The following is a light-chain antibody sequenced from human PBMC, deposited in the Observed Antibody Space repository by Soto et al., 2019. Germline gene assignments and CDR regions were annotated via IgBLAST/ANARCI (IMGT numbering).Light chain of an antibody. Sequence: QLVLTQSSSASASLGSSVKLTCTLSSGHSSYIIAWHQQQPGKAPRYLMKLEGSGSYNKGSGVPDRFSGSSSGADRYLTISNLQSEDEAEYYCETWDSNTVVFGGGTQLTVL. J-gene: IGLJ2*01. V-gene: IGLV4-60*03. CDR3: ETWDSNTVV. CDR2: LEGSGSY. CDR1: SGHSSYI.